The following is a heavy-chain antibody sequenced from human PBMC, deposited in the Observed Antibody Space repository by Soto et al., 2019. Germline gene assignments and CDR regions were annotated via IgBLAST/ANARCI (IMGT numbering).Heavy chain of an antibody. V-gene: IGHV3-74*01. J-gene: IGHJ4*02. Sequence: GGSLRLSCAASGFTFISYWMHWVRRAPGKGLVWVSRINSDGSSTSYADSVKGRFTISRDNAKNTLYLQMNSLRAEDTAVYYCATGLRLGELSLPDFDYWGQGTLVTVSS. D-gene: IGHD3-16*02. CDR1: GFTFISYW. CDR3: ATGLRLGELSLPDFDY. CDR2: INSDGSST.